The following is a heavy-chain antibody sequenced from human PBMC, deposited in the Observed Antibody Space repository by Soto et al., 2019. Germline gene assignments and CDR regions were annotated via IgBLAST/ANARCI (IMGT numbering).Heavy chain of an antibody. D-gene: IGHD3-16*02. CDR2: IYYSGST. CDR1: GGSISSYY. J-gene: IGHJ3*02. Sequence: SETLSLTCTVSGGSISSYYWSWIRQPPGKGLEWIGYIYYSGSTNYNPSLKSRVTISVDTSKNQSSLKLSAVTAADTAGYYCARHGTISVTFGGVIVNDAFDIWGQGTMVTVSS. CDR3: ARHGTISVTFGGVIVNDAFDI. V-gene: IGHV4-59*08.